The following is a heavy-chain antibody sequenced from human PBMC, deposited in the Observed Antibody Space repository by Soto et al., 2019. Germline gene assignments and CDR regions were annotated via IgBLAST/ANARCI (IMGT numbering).Heavy chain of an antibody. Sequence: GASVKVSCKASGYTFTRHYMHWARQAPGQGLEWMGVINPSGDSTWYAQKFQGRLTMSRDTTTSTDYMELSSLRSDDTAVYFCARDNSGGDSWWFDPWGQGTLVTVSS. CDR3: ARDNSGGDSWWFDP. J-gene: IGHJ5*02. CDR2: INPSGDST. D-gene: IGHD5-12*01. CDR1: GYTFTRHY. V-gene: IGHV1-46*01.